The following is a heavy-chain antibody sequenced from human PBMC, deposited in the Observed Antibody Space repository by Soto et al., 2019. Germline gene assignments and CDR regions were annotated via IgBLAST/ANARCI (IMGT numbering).Heavy chain of an antibody. CDR3: ATRITGTTWALFDY. CDR2: IIPIFGTA. J-gene: IGHJ4*02. CDR1: GGTFSSYA. V-gene: IGHV1-69*01. Sequence: QVQLVQSGAEVKKPGSSVKVSCKASGGTFSSYAISWVRQAPGQGLEWMGGIIPIFGTANYAQKFQGRVTITADESTSTAYIELSSLRSEDTAVYYCATRITGTTWALFDYWGQGTLVTVSS. D-gene: IGHD1-7*01.